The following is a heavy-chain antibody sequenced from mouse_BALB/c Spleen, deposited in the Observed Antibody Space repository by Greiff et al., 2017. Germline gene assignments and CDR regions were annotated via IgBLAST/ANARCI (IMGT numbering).Heavy chain of an antibody. Sequence: EVQGVESGGGLVKPGGSLKLSCAASGFTFSSYAMSWVRQSPEKRLEWVAEISSGGSYTYYPDTVTGRFTISRDNAKNTLYLEMSSLRSEDTAMYYCARDDGYFLDYWGQGTTLTVSS. V-gene: IGHV5-9-4*01. CDR2: ISSGGSYT. J-gene: IGHJ2*01. CDR1: GFTFSSYA. D-gene: IGHD2-3*01. CDR3: ARDDGYFLDY.